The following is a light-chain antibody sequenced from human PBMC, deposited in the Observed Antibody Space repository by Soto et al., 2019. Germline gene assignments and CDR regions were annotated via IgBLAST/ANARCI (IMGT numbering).Light chain of an antibody. CDR1: QCGSSY. CDR2: DAP. CDR3: QERSIWPGPS. Sequence: QTPHTLSLSQGERATLSCRASQCGSSYLAWYQQKPGQAPRLLIYDAPNRATGIPARFSGSGSGTDFTLNMSSVEAVESAVYYCQERSIWPGPSFGDGTRLEIK. V-gene: IGKV3-11*01. J-gene: IGKJ5*01.